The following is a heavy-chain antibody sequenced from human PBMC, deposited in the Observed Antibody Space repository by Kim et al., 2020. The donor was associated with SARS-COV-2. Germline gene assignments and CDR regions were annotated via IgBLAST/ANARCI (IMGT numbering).Heavy chain of an antibody. CDR3: ARESGTVPSAIDFDS. CDR1: GGSISTYH. Sequence: SETLSLTCTLSGGSISTYHWSWVRQPAGKALEWMGRIYVTGRTNYNPSLRSRVALSIDTSSNQFSLSLTSVTAADTAVYYCARESGTVPSAIDFDSWGQGALVTVSS. D-gene: IGHD3-10*01. CDR2: IYVTGRT. J-gene: IGHJ4*02. V-gene: IGHV4-4*07.